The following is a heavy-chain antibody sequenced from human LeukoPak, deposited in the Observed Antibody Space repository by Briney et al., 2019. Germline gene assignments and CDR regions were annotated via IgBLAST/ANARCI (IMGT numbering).Heavy chain of an antibody. Sequence: PGGSLRLSCAASGFTFSSYGMSWIRQPAGKGLEWIGRIYTSGSTNYNPSLKSRVTMSVDTSKNQFSLKLSSVTAADTAVYYCARDRGYSYGYYYYYYMDVWGKGTTVTISS. V-gene: IGHV4-4*07. J-gene: IGHJ6*03. D-gene: IGHD5-18*01. CDR2: IYTSGST. CDR1: GFTFSSYG. CDR3: ARDRGYSYGYYYYYYMDV.